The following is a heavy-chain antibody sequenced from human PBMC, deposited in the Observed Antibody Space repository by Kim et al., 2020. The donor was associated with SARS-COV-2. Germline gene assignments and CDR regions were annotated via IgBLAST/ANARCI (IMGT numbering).Heavy chain of an antibody. CDR3: VKDVPNTGAYLYN. Sequence: GGSLRLSCAASGFTFSTYMMNWVRQAPGKGLEWVSAIYCSGVSRNYADSVKGRFTISRDNSKNTLYLQMNRLRDEDTAVYYCVKDVPNTGAYLYNWGQGT. J-gene: IGHJ4*02. CDR1: GFTFSTYM. D-gene: IGHD3-16*02. CDR2: IYCSGVSR. V-gene: IGHV3-23*01.